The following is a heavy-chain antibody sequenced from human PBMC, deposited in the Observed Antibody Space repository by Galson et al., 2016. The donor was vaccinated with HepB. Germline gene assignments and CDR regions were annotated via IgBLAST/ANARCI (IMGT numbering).Heavy chain of an antibody. D-gene: IGHD3-3*01. CDR1: GFSLSTSSVG. Sequence: PALVKPTQTLMLTCTLSGFSLSTSSVGVGWIRQPPGKALEWLASIYWDDDKRYSSSLKHRLTIAKDTSKNEVVLMVTNMDPVDTGTYYCARQKYHDFWVPDGLDVWGQGTTVTVSS. J-gene: IGHJ6*02. V-gene: IGHV2-5*02. CDR3: ARQKYHDFWVPDGLDV. CDR2: IYWDDDK.